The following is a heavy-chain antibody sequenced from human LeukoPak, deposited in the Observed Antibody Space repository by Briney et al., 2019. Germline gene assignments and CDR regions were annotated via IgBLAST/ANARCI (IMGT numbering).Heavy chain of an antibody. CDR1: GFTFDDYA. D-gene: IGHD3-10*01. CDR3: ARDTFDGSGSYNY. J-gene: IGHJ4*02. Sequence: GGSLRLSCAASGFTFDDYAMHWVRQAPGKGLEWVSVIYSGGSTYYADSVKGRFTISRDNAKNSLYLQMNSLRAEDTAVYYCARDTFDGSGSYNYWGQGTLVTVSS. V-gene: IGHV3-66*01. CDR2: IYSGGST.